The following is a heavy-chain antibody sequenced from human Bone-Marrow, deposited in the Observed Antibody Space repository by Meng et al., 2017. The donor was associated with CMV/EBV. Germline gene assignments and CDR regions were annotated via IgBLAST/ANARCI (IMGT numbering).Heavy chain of an antibody. V-gene: IGHV4-39*07. Sequence: SETLSLTCTVSGGSISSSSYYWGWIRQPPGKGLEWIGSIYYSGSTYYNPSLRSRVTISVDTSKNQFSLKLSSVTAADTAVYYCARDGEYCSGGSCQNYYYYGMDVWGQGTTVTVSS. CDR1: GGSISSSSYY. J-gene: IGHJ6*02. D-gene: IGHD2-15*01. CDR3: ARDGEYCSGGSCQNYYYYGMDV. CDR2: IYYSGST.